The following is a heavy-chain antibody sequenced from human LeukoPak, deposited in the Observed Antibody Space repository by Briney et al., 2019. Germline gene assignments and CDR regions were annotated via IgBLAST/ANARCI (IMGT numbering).Heavy chain of an antibody. Sequence: ASVKVSCKASGYALTSYGISWVRQAPGQGLEWMGWISAYNGNTNYAQKLQGRVTMTTDTSTSTAYMELRSLRSDDTAVYYCARDNTMKSDAFDIWGQGTMVTVSS. J-gene: IGHJ3*02. D-gene: IGHD3-22*01. CDR3: ARDNTMKSDAFDI. V-gene: IGHV1-18*01. CDR2: ISAYNGNT. CDR1: GYALTSYG.